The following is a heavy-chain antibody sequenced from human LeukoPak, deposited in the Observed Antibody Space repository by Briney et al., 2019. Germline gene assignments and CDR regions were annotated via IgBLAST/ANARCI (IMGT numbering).Heavy chain of an antibody. D-gene: IGHD6-19*01. CDR3: ARTVARTWVDY. CDR2: IYHSGST. J-gene: IGHJ4*02. V-gene: IGHV4-31*03. Sequence: PPETLSLTCTVSGDSISSGGYYWSWIRQHPGKGLEWIGYIYHSGSTYYNPSLKSRLSISVDTSKNQFSLKLNSVTAADTAVYYCARTVARTWVDYWGQGTLVTVSS. CDR1: GDSISSGGYY.